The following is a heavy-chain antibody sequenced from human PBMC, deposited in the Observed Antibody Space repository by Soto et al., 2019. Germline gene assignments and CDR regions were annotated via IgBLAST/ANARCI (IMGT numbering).Heavy chain of an antibody. D-gene: IGHD2-15*01. V-gene: IGHV1-18*01. J-gene: IGHJ5*02. CDR1: GYTFMSYG. CDR3: ARGGVYCSSGSCPHNWCDP. Sequence: QVQLVQSGAEVKKPGASVKVFCKASGYTFMSYGISWVRQAPGQGLEWMGWISAYNGNTHYAQKLQGRVTLTTDTATGKANMEMRSLRSDDTAVYYCARGGVYCSSGSCPHNWCDPWGQGTLVTVSS. CDR2: ISAYNGNT.